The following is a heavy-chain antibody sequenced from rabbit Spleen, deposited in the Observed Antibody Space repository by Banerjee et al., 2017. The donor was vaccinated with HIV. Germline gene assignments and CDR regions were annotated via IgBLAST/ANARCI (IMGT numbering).Heavy chain of an antibody. D-gene: IGHD4-2*01. V-gene: IGHV1S40*01. CDR3: VRDSGSNAYIDVYFNL. Sequence: QQLVESGGGLVKPGAYRTLTCTASGFSFSSDYDMCWVRPAPGKGLEWIGCIYTGNRKTYYAGWAKGRVSISKASSSTVTLQMTSLTAGDTATYCCVRDSGSNAYIDVYFNLWGPGTLVTVS. CDR1: GFSFSSDYD. J-gene: IGHJ4*01. CDR2: IYTGNRKT.